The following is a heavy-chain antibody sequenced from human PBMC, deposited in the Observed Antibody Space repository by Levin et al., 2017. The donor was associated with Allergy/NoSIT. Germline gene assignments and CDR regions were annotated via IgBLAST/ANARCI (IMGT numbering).Heavy chain of an antibody. CDR2: IHWDDDK. J-gene: IGHJ5*02. V-gene: IGHV2-5*02. CDR3: AHSLNRIAEADGHWFDP. D-gene: IGHD6-19*01. CDR1: GFSLSTSGVG. Sequence: SGPTLVKPTQTLTLTCTFSGFSLSTSGVGVGWIRQPPGKALEWLALIHWDDDKRYSPSLKARLTITKDTSKNQVVLTMTNMDPVDTATYYCAHSLNRIAEADGHWFDPWGQGTLVTVSS.